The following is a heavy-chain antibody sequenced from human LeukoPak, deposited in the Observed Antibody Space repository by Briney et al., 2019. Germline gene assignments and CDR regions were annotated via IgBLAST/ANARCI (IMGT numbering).Heavy chain of an antibody. V-gene: IGHV1-18*01. D-gene: IGHD6-13*01. CDR2: ISAYNGNK. CDR1: GYTFTSYG. Sequence: ASVKVSCKASGYTFTSYGISWVRQAPGQGLEWMGWISAYNGNKNDSQKLKGRVTMTTDTSTSTAYMELRSLRSDDTSVYYCARDRLRSSAYSSSWYIDYWGQGTLVTVSS. J-gene: IGHJ4*02. CDR3: ARDRLRSSAYSSSWYIDY.